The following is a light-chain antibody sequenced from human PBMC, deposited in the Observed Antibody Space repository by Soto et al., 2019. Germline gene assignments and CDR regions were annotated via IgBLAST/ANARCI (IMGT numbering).Light chain of an antibody. Sequence: EIVMPQSPATLSVSPAHRATLSCRASQSVSSSYLAWYQQKPGQAPRLLIYGASSRATGIPDRFSGSGSGTDFTLTISRLEPEDFAVYYCQQFSSYPLTFGGGTKVDIK. J-gene: IGKJ4*01. CDR2: GAS. CDR3: QQFSSYPLT. V-gene: IGKV3-20*01. CDR1: QSVSSSY.